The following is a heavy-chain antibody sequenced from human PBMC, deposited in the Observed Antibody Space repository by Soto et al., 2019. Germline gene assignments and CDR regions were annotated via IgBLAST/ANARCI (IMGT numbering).Heavy chain of an antibody. CDR1: GGSISDGYY. V-gene: IGHV4-31*03. CDR2: ISYSGST. D-gene: IGHD3-22*01. CDR3: ARRDSSNYLAY. Sequence: SGILYPTCTVSGGSISDGYYWSWIRQNPGKGLEWIGSISYSGSTSYNPSLKSRLTISVDRSKSKFSLNLSSVTAADTAVYYCARRDSSNYLAYWGLGTLCTV. J-gene: IGHJ4*02.